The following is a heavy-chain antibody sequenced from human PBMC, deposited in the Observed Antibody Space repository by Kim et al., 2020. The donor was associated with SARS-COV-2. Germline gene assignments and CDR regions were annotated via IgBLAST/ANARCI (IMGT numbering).Heavy chain of an antibody. CDR3: ARAAAGQYFDY. CDR2: INPSGDST. D-gene: IGHD6-13*01. CDR1: AYIFTNFY. V-gene: IGHV1-46*01. Sequence: ASVKVSCKASAYIFTNFYVHWVRQAPGQGLEWMGIINPSGDSTTYAQKFQGRVAMSRDTSTSTVYMEVSSLRSEDTAVYYCARAAAGQYFDYWGQGTLVTVSS. J-gene: IGHJ4*02.